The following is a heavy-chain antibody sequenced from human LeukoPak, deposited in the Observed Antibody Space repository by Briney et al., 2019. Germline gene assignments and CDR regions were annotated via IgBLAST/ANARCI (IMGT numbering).Heavy chain of an antibody. CDR2: ISSSSSTI. D-gene: IGHD6-13*01. Sequence: PGGSLRLSCAPSGFTFSTYSMNWVRQAPGKGLEWVSYISSSSSTIFYADSVKGRFTISRDNAKNSLYLQMNSLRAEDTAVYYCARSYASSSLDAFDIWGQGTMVTVSS. CDR3: ARSYASSSLDAFDI. J-gene: IGHJ3*02. V-gene: IGHV3-48*04. CDR1: GFTFSTYS.